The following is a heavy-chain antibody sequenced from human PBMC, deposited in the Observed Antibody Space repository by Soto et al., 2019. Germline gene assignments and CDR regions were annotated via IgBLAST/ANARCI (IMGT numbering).Heavy chain of an antibody. CDR2: INPSGGST. V-gene: IGHV1-46*01. Sequence: GASVKVSCKASGYTFTSYYMHWVRQAPGRGLEWMGIINPSGGSTSYAQKFQGRVTMTRDTSTSTVYMELSSLRSEDTAVYYCARDHTPRYYCYGMDVWGQGTTVTVS. J-gene: IGHJ6*02. CDR3: ARDHTPRYYCYGMDV. CDR1: GYTFTSYY.